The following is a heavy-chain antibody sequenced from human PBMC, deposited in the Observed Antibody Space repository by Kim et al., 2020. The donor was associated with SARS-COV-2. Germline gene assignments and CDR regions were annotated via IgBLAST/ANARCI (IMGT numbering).Heavy chain of an antibody. CDR3: AREGRVVDRWDY. V-gene: IGHV3-30*01. Sequence: YAATVKGRFTSSRDNSKNTLYLQMNSLRAEDTAVYYCAREGRVVDRWDYWGQGTLVTVSS. J-gene: IGHJ4*02. D-gene: IGHD2-15*01.